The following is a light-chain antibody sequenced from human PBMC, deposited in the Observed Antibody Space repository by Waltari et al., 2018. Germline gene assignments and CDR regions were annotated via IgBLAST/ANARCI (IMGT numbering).Light chain of an antibody. V-gene: IGLV1-47*01. CDR1: SSNIGSND. J-gene: IGLJ3*02. CDR2: RNN. CDR3: AAWDDSLSGPWV. Sequence: QSVLTQPPSASGTPGQRVTISCYGRSSNIGSNDVYWSQQLPGTAPKLLIYRNNQRPSGVPDRFSGSKSGTSASLAISGLRSEDEADYYCAAWDDSLSGPWVFGGGTKLTVL.